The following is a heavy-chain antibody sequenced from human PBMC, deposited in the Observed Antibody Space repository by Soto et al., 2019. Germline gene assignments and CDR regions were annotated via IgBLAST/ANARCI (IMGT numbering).Heavy chain of an antibody. J-gene: IGHJ5*02. CDR1: CGSISIFC. V-gene: IGHV4-59*08. CDR2: IYYSGNT. D-gene: IGHD2-2*01. CDR3: ARAPSSGPAAGPLHHALFLFDP. Sequence: PSETMSLTKTVACGSISIFCFSCVRKPQNKGLGWVGYIYYSGNTNYNPSLKSRVTISVDTSKNQFSLKLNSVTAADTAVYYCARAPSSGPAAGPLHHALFLFDPWGQGTLVTVSP.